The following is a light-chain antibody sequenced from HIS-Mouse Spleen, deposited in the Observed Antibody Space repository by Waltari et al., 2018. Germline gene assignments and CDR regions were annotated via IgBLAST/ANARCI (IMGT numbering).Light chain of an antibody. V-gene: IGLV2-23*01. CDR3: CSYAGSSTWV. CDR1: SSDVGSYNL. CDR2: EGS. Sequence: QSALTQPASASGSPGQSITISCTGTSSDVGSYNLVPWYQQHPGKAPKLMIYEGSKRPSGVSNRFSGSKSGNTAYLTLSGLQAEDEADHCCCSYAGSSTWVFGGGTKLTVL. J-gene: IGLJ3*02.